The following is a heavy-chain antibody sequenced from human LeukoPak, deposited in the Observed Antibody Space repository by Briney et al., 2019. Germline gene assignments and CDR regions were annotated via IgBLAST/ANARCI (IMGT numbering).Heavy chain of an antibody. D-gene: IGHD3-10*01. CDR1: GGSISSSNW. CDR3: ARDPKLWFGELLVYYYGMDV. V-gene: IGHV4-4*02. CDR2: IYHSGST. Sequence: SETLSLTCAVSGGSISSSNWWSWVRQPPGKGLWWIGEIYHSGSTNYNPSLKSCVTITVDKSKNQFSLKLSYVTAADTAVYYCARDPKLWFGELLVYYYGMDVWGQGTTVTVSS. J-gene: IGHJ6*02.